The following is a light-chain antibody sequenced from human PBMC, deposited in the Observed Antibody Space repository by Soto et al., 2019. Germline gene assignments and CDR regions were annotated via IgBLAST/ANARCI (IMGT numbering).Light chain of an antibody. J-gene: IGKJ1*01. V-gene: IGKV1-5*03. CDR3: QQYNSYSRT. CDR2: KAS. CDR1: QSISSW. Sequence: DIQMTQSPSTLSASVGDRVTITCRASQSISSWLAWYQQKPGKAPKLLIYKASSLESGVPSRFSGSGSGKEFTLTISSLQPDDFATYYCQQYNSYSRTCGHGTKVEIK.